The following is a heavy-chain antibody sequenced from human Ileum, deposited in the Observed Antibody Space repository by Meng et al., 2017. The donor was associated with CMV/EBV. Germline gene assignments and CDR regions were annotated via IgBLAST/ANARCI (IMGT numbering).Heavy chain of an antibody. D-gene: IGHD2-2*01. CDR2: IKSNTDGETT. J-gene: IGHJ4*02. CDR1: GFTFSNVW. Sequence: SGFTFSNVWMSWVRQAPGKGLEWVGRIKSNTDGETTDYAAPVKGRFTISRDDSKNTLYLQMNSLKTEDTAVFYCTTQYCTSTGCYLYFWGQGTLVTVSS. CDR3: TTQYCTSTGCYLYF. V-gene: IGHV3-15*01.